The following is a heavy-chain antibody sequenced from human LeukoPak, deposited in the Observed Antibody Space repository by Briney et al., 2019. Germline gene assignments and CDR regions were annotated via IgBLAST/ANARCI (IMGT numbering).Heavy chain of an antibody. D-gene: IGHD5-12*01. J-gene: IGHJ4*02. Sequence: GGSLRLSCAASGITFTTYWMSWVRQAPGKGLEWVANIKEDGSDKYYVDSVKGRFTISRDNAKNSLYLQMNSPRAEDTAVYYCARDSAGYDYWGQGTLVTVSS. CDR1: GITFTTYW. CDR3: ARDSAGYDY. V-gene: IGHV3-7*01. CDR2: IKEDGSDK.